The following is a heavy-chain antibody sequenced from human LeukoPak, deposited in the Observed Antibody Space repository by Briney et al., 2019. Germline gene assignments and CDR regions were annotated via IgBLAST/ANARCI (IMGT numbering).Heavy chain of an antibody. D-gene: IGHD2-21*01. CDR1: GGSFSGYY. CDR2: IKEDGSEK. V-gene: IGHV3-7*01. J-gene: IGHJ4*02. Sequence: PSETLSLTCAVYGGSFSGYYWSWIRQPPGKGLEWVANIKEDGSEKYYVDSVKGRFTISRDNAENALYLQMNSLRAEDTAVYYCARVAWPHYFDYWGQGTLVTVSS. CDR3: ARVAWPHYFDY.